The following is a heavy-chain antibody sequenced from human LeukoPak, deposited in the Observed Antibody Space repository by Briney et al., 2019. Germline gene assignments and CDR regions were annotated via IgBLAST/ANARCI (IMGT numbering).Heavy chain of an antibody. D-gene: IGHD2-2*02. J-gene: IGHJ5*02. Sequence: SETLSLTCTVSGGSISSYYWSWIRQPPGKGLEWIGYIYYSGSTNYNPSLKSRVTISVDTSKNQFSLKLSSVTAADTAVYYCARWVPAAIGWFDPWGQGTLVTVSS. CDR1: GGSISSYY. CDR2: IYYSGST. V-gene: IGHV4-59*08. CDR3: ARWVPAAIGWFDP.